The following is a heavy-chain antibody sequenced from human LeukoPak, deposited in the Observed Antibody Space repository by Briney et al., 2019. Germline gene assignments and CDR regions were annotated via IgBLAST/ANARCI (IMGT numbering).Heavy chain of an antibody. V-gene: IGHV1-18*01. D-gene: IGHD2-2*01. CDR1: GYTFTSYG. CDR2: ISAYNGNT. CDR3: ARERGGHGGYCSSTSCATFDY. Sequence: ASVKVSCKASGYTFTSYGISWVRRAPGQGLEWMGWISAYNGNTNYAQKLQGRVTMTTDTSTSTAYMELRSLRSDDTAVYYCARERGGHGGYCSSTSCATFDYWGQGTLVTVSS. J-gene: IGHJ4*02.